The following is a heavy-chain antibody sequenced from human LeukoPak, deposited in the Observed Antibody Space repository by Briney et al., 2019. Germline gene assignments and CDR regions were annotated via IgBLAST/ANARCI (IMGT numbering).Heavy chain of an antibody. J-gene: IGHJ5*02. CDR1: GYSFTSYY. CDR3: AKDLRWDHPGLGP. D-gene: IGHD4-23*01. CDR2: INPGGGST. V-gene: IGHV1-46*01. Sequence: GASVKVSCKASGYSFTSYYIHWVRQAPGQGLESMGIINPGGGSTSYAQKFQDRVTMTRDTSTSTVYMELNSLRSEDTAVYYCAKDLRWDHPGLGPWGQGTLVIVSS.